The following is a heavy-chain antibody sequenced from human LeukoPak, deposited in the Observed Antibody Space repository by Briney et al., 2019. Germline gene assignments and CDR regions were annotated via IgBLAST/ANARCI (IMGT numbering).Heavy chain of an antibody. CDR2: IKQDGSEK. CDR3: ARDRGSYSHLRSDYYGMDV. CDR1: GFTFSSYW. J-gene: IGHJ6*02. V-gene: IGHV3-7*01. Sequence: PGGSLRLSCAASGFTFSSYWMSWVRQAPGKGLEWVANIKQDGSEKYYVDSVKGRFTISRDNAKNSLYLQMNSLRAEDTAVYYCARDRGSYSHLRSDYYGMDVWGQGTTVTVSS. D-gene: IGHD1-26*01.